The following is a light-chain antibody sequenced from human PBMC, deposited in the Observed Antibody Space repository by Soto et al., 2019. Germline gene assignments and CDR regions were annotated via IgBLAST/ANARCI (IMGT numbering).Light chain of an antibody. Sequence: DMQMTQSPSTLSASVGDRVTITCRASQSISSWLACYQQKPGRAPKLLIYDASTLQSGVPSRFSGSGSGPEFTLTISSLEPDDVDTYYGQQYNSYSSTCGQGTKLEIK. CDR3: QQYNSYSST. V-gene: IGKV1-5*01. J-gene: IGKJ2*01. CDR2: DAS. CDR1: QSISSW.